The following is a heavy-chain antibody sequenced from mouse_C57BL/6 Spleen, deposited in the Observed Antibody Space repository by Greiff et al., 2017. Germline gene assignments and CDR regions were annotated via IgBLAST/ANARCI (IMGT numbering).Heavy chain of an antibody. V-gene: IGHV1-52*01. D-gene: IGHD3-2*02. CDR2: IDPSDSET. CDR3: ARRGAQATAFDY. J-gene: IGHJ2*01. CDR1: GYTFTSYW. Sequence: QVQLQQPGAELVRPGSSVKLSCKASGYTFTSYWMHWVKQRPIQGLEWIGNIDPSDSETHYNQKFKDKATLTVDKSSSTAYMQLSSLTSEDSAVYYCARRGAQATAFDYWGQGTTLTVSS.